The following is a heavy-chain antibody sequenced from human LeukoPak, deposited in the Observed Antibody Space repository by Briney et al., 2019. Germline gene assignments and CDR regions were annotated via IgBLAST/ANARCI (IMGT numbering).Heavy chain of an antibody. CDR3: ARSEGTVTTH. CDR1: VGSISSYY. V-gene: IGHV4-59*01. J-gene: IGHJ4*02. D-gene: IGHD4-17*01. CDR2: IYYSGST. Sequence: SETLSLTCTVSVGSISSYYWSWIRQPPGKGLEWIGYIYYSGSTNYNPSLKSRVTISVDTSKNQFSLKLSSVTAADTAVYYCARSEGTVTTHWGQGTLVTVSS.